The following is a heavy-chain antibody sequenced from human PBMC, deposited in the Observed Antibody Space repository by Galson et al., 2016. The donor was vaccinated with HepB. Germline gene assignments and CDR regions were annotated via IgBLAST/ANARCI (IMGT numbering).Heavy chain of an antibody. V-gene: IGHV3-53*01. CDR3: ARDQGNYYYYGMDV. Sequence: SLRLSCAASEFTVSSNYMSWVRQAPGKGLEWVSVIYSGGTTYYADSVKGRFTISRDNYKNTLYLQMNSLRAEDTAVYYCARDQGNYYYYGMDVWGQGTTVTVSS. CDR2: IYSGGTT. J-gene: IGHJ6*02. CDR1: EFTVSSNY.